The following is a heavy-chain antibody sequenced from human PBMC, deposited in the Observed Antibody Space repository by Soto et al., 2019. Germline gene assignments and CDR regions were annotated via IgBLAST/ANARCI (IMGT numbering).Heavy chain of an antibody. CDR3: ARDQITMVRGVPYYNYGMDV. V-gene: IGHV3-7*01. D-gene: IGHD3-10*01. J-gene: IGHJ6*02. CDR1: GFTFSSYW. CDR2: IKQDGSEK. Sequence: GGSLRLSCTASGFTFSSYWMSWFRQAAGKGLEWVANIKQDGSEKYYVDSVKGRFTISRDNAKNSLDLQMNSLRAEDTAVYYCARDQITMVRGVPYYNYGMDVRGQGTTVTVSS.